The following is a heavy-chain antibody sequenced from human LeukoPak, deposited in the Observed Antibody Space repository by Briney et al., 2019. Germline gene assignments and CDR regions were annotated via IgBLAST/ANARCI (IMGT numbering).Heavy chain of an antibody. CDR1: GFTFSSYA. V-gene: IGHV1-69*01. CDR2: IIPIFGTA. CDR3: ARDKALYGMDV. J-gene: IGHJ6*02. Sequence: GGSLRLSCAASGFTFSSYAISWVRQAPGQGLEWMGGIIPIFGTANYAQKFQGRVTITADESTSTAYMELSSLRSEDTAVYYCARDKALYGMDVWGQGTTVTVSS.